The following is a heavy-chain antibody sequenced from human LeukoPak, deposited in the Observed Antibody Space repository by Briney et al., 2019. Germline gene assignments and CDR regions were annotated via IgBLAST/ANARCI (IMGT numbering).Heavy chain of an antibody. CDR3: ARATYCSGGSCYSGGWYFDL. J-gene: IGHJ2*01. V-gene: IGHV5-10-1*01. CDR2: IDPSDSYT. D-gene: IGHD2-15*01. Sequence: GESLKISCQGSGYSFTSYWINWVRQMPGKGLEGVGMIDPSDSYTNYSPSFRGQVTISGDKSTSTAFLQWSSLQTSDTAIYYCARATYCSGGSCYSGGWYFDLWGRGTLVTVSS. CDR1: GYSFTSYW.